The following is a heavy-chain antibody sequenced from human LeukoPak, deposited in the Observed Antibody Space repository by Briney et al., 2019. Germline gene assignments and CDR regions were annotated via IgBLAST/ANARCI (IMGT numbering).Heavy chain of an antibody. J-gene: IGHJ4*02. CDR1: GGSISSYY. D-gene: IGHD3-16*02. CDR3: ARDPAGGEWSFFDY. Sequence: SETLSLTCTVSGGSISSYYWSWIRQPPGKGLEWIGYIYYSGSTNYNPSLKSRVTISVDTSKNQFSLKLSSVTAADTAVYYCARDPAGGEWSFFDYWGQGTLVTVS. CDR2: IYYSGST. V-gene: IGHV4-59*01.